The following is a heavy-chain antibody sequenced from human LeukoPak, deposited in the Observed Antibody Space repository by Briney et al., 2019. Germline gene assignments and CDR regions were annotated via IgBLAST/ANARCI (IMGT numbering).Heavy chain of an antibody. CDR3: ARESRHVGVSFDY. V-gene: IGHV3-48*03. D-gene: IGHD2-21*01. J-gene: IGHJ4*02. Sequence: GGSLRLSCAASGFTFSSYEMNWVRQAPGKGLEWVSYISSSGSTIYYADSVKGRFTISRDNAKNSLYLQMNSLRAEDTAVYYCARESRHVGVSFDYWGQGTLVTVSS. CDR2: ISSSGSTI. CDR1: GFTFSSYE.